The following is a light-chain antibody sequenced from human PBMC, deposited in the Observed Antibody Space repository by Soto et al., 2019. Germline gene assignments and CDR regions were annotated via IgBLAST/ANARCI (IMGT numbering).Light chain of an antibody. J-gene: IGLJ3*02. Sequence: QSVGTQPPSASGTPGQRVTISCSGSNSNIGSNYVYWYQQVPGTAPKLLIYRNSQRPSGVPDRFSGSKSGTSASLAISGLRSEDEADYHCASWDDSLRGPVFGGGTKLTVL. CDR2: RNS. CDR3: ASWDDSLRGPV. V-gene: IGLV1-47*01. CDR1: NSNIGSNY.